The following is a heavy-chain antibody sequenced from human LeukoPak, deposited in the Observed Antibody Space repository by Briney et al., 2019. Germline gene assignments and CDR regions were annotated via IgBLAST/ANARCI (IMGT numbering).Heavy chain of an antibody. Sequence: PSETLSLTCAVYGGSFSGYYWSWIRQPPGKGLEWIGEINHSGSTNYNPSLKSRVTISVDTSKNQFSLKLSSVTAADTAVYYCARVPAVAGKPHYCYGMDVWGQGTTVTVSS. V-gene: IGHV4-34*01. CDR1: GGSFSGYY. D-gene: IGHD6-19*01. J-gene: IGHJ6*02. CDR3: ARVPAVAGKPHYCYGMDV. CDR2: INHSGST.